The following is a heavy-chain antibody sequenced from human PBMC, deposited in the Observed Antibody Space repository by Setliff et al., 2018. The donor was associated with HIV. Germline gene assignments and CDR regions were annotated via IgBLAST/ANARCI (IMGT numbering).Heavy chain of an antibody. CDR2: IYYSGST. CDR3: ARLSGDYYYFDY. D-gene: IGHD2-21*02. Sequence: SETLSLTCTVSGGSISSGTYYWSWIRQHPGKGLEWIGYIYYSGSTYYNPSLKSRVTISVDTSKNQFSLELTSVTAADTAVYYCARLSGDYYYFDYWGQGTLVTVSS. V-gene: IGHV4-30-4*08. J-gene: IGHJ4*02. CDR1: GGSISSGTYY.